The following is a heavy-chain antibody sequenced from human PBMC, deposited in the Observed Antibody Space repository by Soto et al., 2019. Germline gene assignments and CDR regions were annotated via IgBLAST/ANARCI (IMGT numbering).Heavy chain of an antibody. Sequence: LETLSLTCTVSGGSISSSSYYWGWIRQPPGKGLEWIGGIYYSGSTYYNPSLKSRVTISVDTSKNQFSLKLSSVTAADTAVYYCASSVVVGPTLGFYFDYWGQGTLVTVSS. CDR2: IYYSGST. CDR1: GGSISSSSYY. D-gene: IGHD1-26*01. CDR3: ASSVVVGPTLGFYFDY. J-gene: IGHJ4*02. V-gene: IGHV4-39*01.